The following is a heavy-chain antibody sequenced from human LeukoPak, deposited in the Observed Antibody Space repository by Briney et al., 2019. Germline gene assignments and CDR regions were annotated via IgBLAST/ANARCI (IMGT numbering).Heavy chain of an antibody. V-gene: IGHV4-59*08. CDR3: ARRKPAALGDMDV. D-gene: IGHD2-2*01. J-gene: IGHJ6*02. Sequence: SETLSLTCTVSGGSISSYYWSWIRQPPGKGLEWIGYIYYSGSTNYNPSLKSRVTISVDTSKNQFSLKLSSVTAADTAVYYCARRKPAALGDMDVWGQGTTVTVSS. CDR1: GGSISSYY. CDR2: IYYSGST.